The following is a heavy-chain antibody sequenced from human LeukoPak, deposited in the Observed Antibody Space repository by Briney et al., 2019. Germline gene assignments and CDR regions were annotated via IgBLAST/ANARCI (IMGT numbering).Heavy chain of an antibody. CDR2: ISYSGST. CDR3: ARRNDGDYDHYFEY. J-gene: IGHJ4*02. V-gene: IGHV4-59*08. D-gene: IGHD4-17*01. Sequence: SETQSLTCTVSGGSIRSYLWSWIRQPPGKGLEWIGYISYSGSTNYNPSLKSRVTISVDASKNQFSLELNSVTAADTAVYYCARRNDGDYDHYFEYRGQGTLVTVSS. CDR1: GGSIRSYL.